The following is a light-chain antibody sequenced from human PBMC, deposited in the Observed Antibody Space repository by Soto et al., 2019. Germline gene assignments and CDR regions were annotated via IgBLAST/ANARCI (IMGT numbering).Light chain of an antibody. CDR3: QQSDSTPIT. Sequence: DIQMTQSPSSLSASVGDRVTITCRAGQSITSYLNWYQQKPGKAPKLLIYGASTLQSGVPSRFSGSGSGTDFTLTISSLQPEDFATYYWQQSDSTPITYGPGTRLEIK. V-gene: IGKV1-39*01. CDR2: GAS. CDR1: QSITSY. J-gene: IGKJ5*01.